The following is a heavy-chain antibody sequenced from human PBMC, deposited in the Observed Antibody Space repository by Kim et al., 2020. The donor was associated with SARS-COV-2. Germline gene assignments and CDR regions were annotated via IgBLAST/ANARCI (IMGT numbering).Heavy chain of an antibody. CDR1: GGSISSYY. D-gene: IGHD4-17*01. Sequence: SETLSLTCTVSGGSISSYYWSWIRQPPGKGLEWIGYIYYSGSTNYNPSLKSRVTISVDTSKNQFSLKLSSVTAADTAVYYCARAHYGDYPRAFDIWGQGTMVTVSS. J-gene: IGHJ3*02. CDR3: ARAHYGDYPRAFDI. CDR2: IYYSGST. V-gene: IGHV4-59*01.